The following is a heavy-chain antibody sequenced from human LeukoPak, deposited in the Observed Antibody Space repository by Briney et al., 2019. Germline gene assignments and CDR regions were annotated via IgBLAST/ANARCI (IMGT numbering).Heavy chain of an antibody. CDR3: TRDGATLDY. CDR1: GFTFGDYT. D-gene: IGHD1-26*01. CDR2: IRSKAYGATT. J-gene: IGHJ4*02. Sequence: TGGSLRLSCTASGFTFGDYTMSWVRQAPGEGLEWVGFIRSKAYGATTEHAASVKGRFTISRDDSKSIAYLQMNSLKTEDTAMYYCTRDGATLDYWGQGTLVTVSS. V-gene: IGHV3-49*04.